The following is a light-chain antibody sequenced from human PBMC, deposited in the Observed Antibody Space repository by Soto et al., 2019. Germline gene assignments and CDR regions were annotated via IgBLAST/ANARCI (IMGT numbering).Light chain of an antibody. J-gene: IGKJ1*01. CDR2: AAS. CDR1: QGISSY. V-gene: IGKV1-8*01. CDR3: KQYASYPAWT. Sequence: AIRMTQSPSSFSASTGDRVTITCRASQGISSYLAWYQQKPGKAPKLLIYAASTLQSGVPSRFSGSGSGTKFTLTISCMQSEDIETYYSKQYASYPAWTFGPGTKVEIK.